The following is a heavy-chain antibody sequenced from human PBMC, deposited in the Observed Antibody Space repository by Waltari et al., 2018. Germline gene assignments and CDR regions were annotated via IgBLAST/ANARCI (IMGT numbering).Heavy chain of an antibody. CDR1: GFTFRNYE. CDR3: ARGEGGANEY. D-gene: IGHD1-26*01. V-gene: IGHV3-48*03. Sequence: EVQLVESGGGLVQPGGSLRLLCAASGFTFRNYEMNWVRQAPGKGLEWVSYISSGASTIFYADSVKGRFTISRDNAKSSVYLEMNSLRADDTAIYYCARGEGGANEYWGQGTLVTVSS. CDR2: ISSGASTI. J-gene: IGHJ4*01.